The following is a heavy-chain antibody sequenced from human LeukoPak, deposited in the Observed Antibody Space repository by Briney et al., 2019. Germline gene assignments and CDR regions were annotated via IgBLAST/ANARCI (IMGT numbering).Heavy chain of an antibody. Sequence: ASVTVSCKASGYTFTSYDINWVRQAAGQGLEWMGWMNPNSGNTGYAQKFQGRVTMTRNTSISTAYMELSGLRSEDTAVYYCARASGIVGAPYYYYMGVWGKGTTVTVSS. CDR1: GYTFTSYD. CDR2: MNPNSGNT. D-gene: IGHD1-26*01. J-gene: IGHJ6*03. V-gene: IGHV1-8*01. CDR3: ARASGIVGAPYYYYMGV.